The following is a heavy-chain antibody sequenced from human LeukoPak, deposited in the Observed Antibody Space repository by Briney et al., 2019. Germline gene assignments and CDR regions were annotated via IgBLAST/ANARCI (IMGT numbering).Heavy chain of an antibody. CDR3: TVLLLDY. CDR2: ISYDGSNK. CDR1: GFTFSSYG. Sequence: GGSLRLSCAASGFTFSSYGMHWVRQAPGKGLEWVAVISYDGSNKYYADSVKGRFTISRDNSKNTLYLQMNSLRAEDTAVYYCTVLLLDYWGQGTLVTVSS. J-gene: IGHJ4*02. V-gene: IGHV3-30*03. D-gene: IGHD3-10*01.